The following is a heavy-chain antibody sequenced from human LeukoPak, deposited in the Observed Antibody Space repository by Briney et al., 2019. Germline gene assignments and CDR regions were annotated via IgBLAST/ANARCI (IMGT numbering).Heavy chain of an antibody. J-gene: IGHJ4*02. CDR3: TAGIGHSDFDY. Sequence: GGSLRLSCAASGFTFSNAWKSWVRQAPGKGLEWVGRVKSKTNGGTTAYAAPVKGRFTISRDDSKNTYLQMNSLKSEDTAVYYCTAGIGHSDFDYWGQGTLVTVSS. CDR1: GFTFSNAW. D-gene: IGHD6-13*01. CDR2: VKSKTNGGTT. V-gene: IGHV3-15*01.